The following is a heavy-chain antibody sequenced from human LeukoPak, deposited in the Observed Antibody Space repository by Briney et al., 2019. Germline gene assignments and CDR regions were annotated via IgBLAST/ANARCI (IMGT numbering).Heavy chain of an antibody. CDR2: IWYDGNNK. V-gene: IGHV3-33*01. D-gene: IGHD1-26*01. CDR1: GFTFSSYG. J-gene: IGHJ4*02. CDR3: ARDNQWWEPRHSYFDY. Sequence: GRSLRLSCAASGFTFSSYGMHWVRQAPGKGLEWVGVIWYDGNNKYYADSVKGRFTISRDNSKNTLYLQMDSLRAEDTAVYYCARDNQWWEPRHSYFDYWGQGTLVTVSS.